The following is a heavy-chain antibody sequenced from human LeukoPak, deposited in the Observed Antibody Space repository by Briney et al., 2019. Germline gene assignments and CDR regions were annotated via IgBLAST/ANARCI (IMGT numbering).Heavy chain of an antibody. J-gene: IGHJ4*02. D-gene: IGHD3-10*01. Sequence: KPSETLSLTCTVSGGSISSYYWSWIRQPPGKGLEWIAYIYYSGSTNYNPSLKSRVTISVDTSKNQFSLKLSSVTAADTAVYYCARQSPLYYGSGPDPDYWGQGTLVTVSS. V-gene: IGHV4-59*08. CDR1: GGSISSYY. CDR3: ARQSPLYYGSGPDPDY. CDR2: IYYSGST.